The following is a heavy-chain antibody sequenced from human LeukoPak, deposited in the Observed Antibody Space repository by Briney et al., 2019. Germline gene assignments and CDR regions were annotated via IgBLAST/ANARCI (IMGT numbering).Heavy chain of an antibody. V-gene: IGHV3-21*01. CDR3: ARGRSIAAAFDY. Sequence: PGGSLRLSCAASGFTFSSYSMNWVRQAPGKGREWVSSISSSSSYIYYADSVKGRFTISRDNAKTSLYLQMNSLRAENTAVYYCARGRSIAAAFDYWGQGTLVTVSS. CDR1: GFTFSSYS. J-gene: IGHJ4*02. CDR2: ISSSSSYI. D-gene: IGHD6-6*01.